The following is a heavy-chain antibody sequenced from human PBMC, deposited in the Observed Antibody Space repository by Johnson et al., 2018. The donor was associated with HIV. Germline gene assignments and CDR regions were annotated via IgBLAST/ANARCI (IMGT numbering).Heavy chain of an antibody. V-gene: IGHV3-30*18. CDR1: GFTFSAYG. Sequence: QVQLVESGGGVVQPGRSLRLSCAASGFTFSAYGIHWVRQAPGTGLEWVTFISYDGNNKYYADSVKGRFTISRDNSKNTVYLQMNGLRAEDTAVYFCAKDPSVYVTMIVVSRGAFDIWGQGTMVSVSS. J-gene: IGHJ3*02. CDR3: AKDPSVYVTMIVVSRGAFDI. CDR2: ISYDGNNK. D-gene: IGHD3-22*01.